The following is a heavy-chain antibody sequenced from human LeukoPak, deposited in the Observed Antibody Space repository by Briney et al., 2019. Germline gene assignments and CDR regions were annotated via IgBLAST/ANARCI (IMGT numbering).Heavy chain of an antibody. J-gene: IGHJ4*02. CDR2: ISSSSSTV. Sequence: GGSLRLSCAASGFTFSSYSMNWVRQAPGKGLEWVSYISSSSSTVYYADSVKGRFTISRDNAKNSLYLQMNSLRDEDTAVYYCARDQERYSYGHGFDYWGQGTLVTVSS. CDR3: ARDQERYSYGHGFDY. V-gene: IGHV3-48*02. CDR1: GFTFSSYS. D-gene: IGHD5-18*01.